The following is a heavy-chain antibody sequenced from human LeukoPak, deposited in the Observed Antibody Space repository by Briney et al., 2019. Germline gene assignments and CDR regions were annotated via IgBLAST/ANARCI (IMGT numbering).Heavy chain of an antibody. V-gene: IGHV4-59*01. CDR3: ARGLGYNLEYYFDY. D-gene: IGHD5-24*01. CDR2: IYYSGST. Sequence: SETLSLTCTVSGGSIGSYYWSWIRQPPGKGLEWIGYIYYSGSTNYNPSLKSRVTISVDTSKNQFSLKLSSVTAADTAVYYCARGLGYNLEYYFDYWGQGTLVTVSS. J-gene: IGHJ4*02. CDR1: GGSIGSYY.